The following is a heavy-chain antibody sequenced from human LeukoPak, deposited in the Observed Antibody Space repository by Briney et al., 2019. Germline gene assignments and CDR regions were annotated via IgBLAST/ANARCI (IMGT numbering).Heavy chain of an antibody. V-gene: IGHV3-30*18. CDR3: EKDGSSGWYLDY. D-gene: IGHD6-19*01. CDR2: ISYDGSNK. J-gene: IGHJ4*02. Sequence: GGSLRLSCAASGFTFSSYGMHWVRQAPGKGLEWVAVISYDGSNKYYADSVKGRFTISRDNSKNTLYLQMNSLRAEDTAVYYCEKDGSSGWYLDYWGQGTLVTVSS. CDR1: GFTFSSYG.